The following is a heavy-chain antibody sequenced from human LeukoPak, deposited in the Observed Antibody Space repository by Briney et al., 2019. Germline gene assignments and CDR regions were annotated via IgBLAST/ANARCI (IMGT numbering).Heavy chain of an antibody. J-gene: IGHJ4*02. D-gene: IGHD3-22*01. V-gene: IGHV3-74*01. CDR3: ARSRDYYDSSGYYPNDC. CDR2: SNSDGSST. Sequence: PGGSLRLSCAASGFTFSSYWMRWVREGPGKGVVWVSRSNSDGSSTSYADSVKGRFTISRDNAKNTLYLQMNSLRDEDTAVYYCARSRDYYDSSGYYPNDCWGQGTLVTVSS. CDR1: GFTFSSYW.